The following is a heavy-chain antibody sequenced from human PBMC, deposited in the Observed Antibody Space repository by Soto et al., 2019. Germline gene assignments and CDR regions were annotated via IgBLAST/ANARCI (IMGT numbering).Heavy chain of an antibody. D-gene: IGHD6-19*01. Sequence: PGGSLRLSCAASGFTFDDYAMHWVRQAPGKGLEWVSGISWNSGSIGYADSVKGRFTISRDNAKNSLYLQMNSLRAEDTALYYCAKESIAVAGSPVPYYYYYMDVWGKGTKVTVSS. CDR2: ISWNSGSI. CDR1: GFTFDDYA. V-gene: IGHV3-9*01. J-gene: IGHJ6*03. CDR3: AKESIAVAGSPVPYYYYYMDV.